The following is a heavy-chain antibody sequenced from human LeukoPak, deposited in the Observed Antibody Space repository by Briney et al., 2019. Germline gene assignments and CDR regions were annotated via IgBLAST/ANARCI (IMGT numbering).Heavy chain of an antibody. CDR1: GFTFSSYA. Sequence: PGGSLRLSCAAPGFTFSSYAMSWVRQAPGKGLEWVSAISGSGGSTYYADSVKGRFTISRDNSKNTLYLQMNSLRAEDTAVYYCAKDPHRCSSTSCCSTHAFDIWGQGTMVAVSS. V-gene: IGHV3-23*01. CDR2: ISGSGGST. J-gene: IGHJ3*02. CDR3: AKDPHRCSSTSCCSTHAFDI. D-gene: IGHD2-2*01.